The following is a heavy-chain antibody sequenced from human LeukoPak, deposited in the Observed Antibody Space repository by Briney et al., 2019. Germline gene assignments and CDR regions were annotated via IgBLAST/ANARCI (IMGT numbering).Heavy chain of an antibody. J-gene: IGHJ3*02. CDR1: GYTFTDCY. D-gene: IGHD3-10*01. Sequence: ASVKVSCKASGYTFTDCYIHWVRLASGHGLECMGWINPDSGGTNCPQKFQGRVTITRDTSICTAYMGEPSLTSRDPAIYSCALPYGSDLLRGSFDIWGKGTLVTVSS. V-gene: IGHV1-2*02. CDR2: INPDSGGT. CDR3: ALPYGSDLLRGSFDI.